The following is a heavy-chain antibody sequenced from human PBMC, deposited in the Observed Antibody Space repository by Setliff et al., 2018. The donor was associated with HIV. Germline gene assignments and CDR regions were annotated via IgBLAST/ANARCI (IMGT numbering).Heavy chain of an antibody. Sequence: ASVKVSCKASGYTFINNYIHWVRQAPGQGLEWMGLINPTGDITFYPQKFQARVTMTRDTSIGTAYMELNRLRSDDTAIYYCARGFATNWLDTWGQGTLVTVSS. CDR2: INPTGDIT. CDR1: GYTFINNY. CDR3: ARGFATNWLDT. V-gene: IGHV1-46*01. J-gene: IGHJ5*02.